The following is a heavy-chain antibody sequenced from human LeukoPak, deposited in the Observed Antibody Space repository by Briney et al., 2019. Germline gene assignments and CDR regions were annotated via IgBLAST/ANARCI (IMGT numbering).Heavy chain of an antibody. D-gene: IGHD2-15*01. J-gene: IGHJ4*02. CDR3: ARVAVGGSFQFDY. CDR2: IYHSGST. Sequence: SETLSLTCTVSGGSISSYYWSWIRQPPGKGLEWIGFIYHSGSTYYNPSLKSRVTISVDRSKNQFSLKLTSVTAADTAVYYCARVAVGGSFQFDYWGQGTLVTVSS. V-gene: IGHV4-59*12. CDR1: GGSISSYY.